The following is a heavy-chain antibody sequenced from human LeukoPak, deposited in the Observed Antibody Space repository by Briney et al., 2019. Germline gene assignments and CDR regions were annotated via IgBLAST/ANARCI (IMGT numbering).Heavy chain of an antibody. J-gene: IGHJ4*02. Sequence: GGSLRLSCAASGFTFSSYEMNWVRQAPGKGLEWVSYIDSRRTYIEYADSVKGRFTISRDNAKNSLYLQMNSLRVEDTAIYYCVRIEANGRQWGLAYWGQGILVIVSS. V-gene: IGHV3-48*03. D-gene: IGHD3-16*01. CDR1: GFTFSSYE. CDR3: VRIEANGRQWGLAY. CDR2: IDSRRTYI.